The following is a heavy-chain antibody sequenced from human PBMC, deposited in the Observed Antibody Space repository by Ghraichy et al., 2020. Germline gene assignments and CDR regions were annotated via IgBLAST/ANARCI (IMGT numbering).Heavy chain of an antibody. CDR2: IHNSGNT. J-gene: IGHJ4*02. CDR1: GGSISTSSYY. Sequence: SETLSLTCTVSGGSISTSSYYWGWIRQPPGKGLEWIGSIHNSGNTYHNPSLKSRVTISVDTSKNQFSLKLSSVTAADTAMYYCVSLKYGSSGDYWGQGTLVTVSS. CDR3: VSLKYGSSGDY. V-gene: IGHV4-39*01. D-gene: IGHD3-10*01.